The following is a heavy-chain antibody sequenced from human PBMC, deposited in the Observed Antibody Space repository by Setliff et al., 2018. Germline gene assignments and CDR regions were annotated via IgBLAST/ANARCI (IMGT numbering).Heavy chain of an antibody. V-gene: IGHV4-4*02. Sequence: SETLSLTCAVSGGSISSSNWWSWVRQPPGKGLEWIGEIYHSGSTNYNPSLKSRVTISVDKSKNQFSLKLSSVTAADTAVYYCARVGPYYYGSGSSWGQGTLVTVSS. D-gene: IGHD3-10*01. CDR1: GGSISSSNW. CDR3: ARVGPYYYGSGSS. CDR2: IYHSGST. J-gene: IGHJ5*02.